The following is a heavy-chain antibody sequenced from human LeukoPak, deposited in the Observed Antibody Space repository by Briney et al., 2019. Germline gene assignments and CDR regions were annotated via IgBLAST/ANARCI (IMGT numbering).Heavy chain of an antibody. CDR1: GFTFSTFG. CDR2: ISLRGSSK. J-gene: IGHJ4*02. V-gene: IGHV3-30*18. CDR3: AKGSDCSSSSCYTSFDY. Sequence: GALRLSCAASGFTFSTFGMHWVRQAPGKGLEWVAAISLRGSSKYYADSVKGRFTISGDNSRNTLYLEMNSLRPEDTAVYYCAKGSDCSSSSCYTSFDYWGQGTLVPVSS. D-gene: IGHD2-2*02.